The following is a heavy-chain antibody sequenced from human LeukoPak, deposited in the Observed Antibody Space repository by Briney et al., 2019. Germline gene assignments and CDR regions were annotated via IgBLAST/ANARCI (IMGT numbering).Heavy chain of an antibody. CDR3: ARGMRPYDSSGAVDY. D-gene: IGHD3-22*01. V-gene: IGHV3-48*03. Sequence: GGSLRLSCAASGFTFSSYEMNWVRQAPGKGLEWVSYISSSGRTIYYADSVKGRLTISRDNAKNSLYLQMNSLRAGDTAVYYCARGMRPYDSSGAVDYWGQGTLVTVSS. J-gene: IGHJ4*02. CDR2: ISSSGRTI. CDR1: GFTFSSYE.